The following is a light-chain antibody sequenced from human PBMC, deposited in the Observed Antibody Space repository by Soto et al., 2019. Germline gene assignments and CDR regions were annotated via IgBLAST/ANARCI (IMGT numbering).Light chain of an antibody. J-gene: IGLJ3*02. CDR1: SSDVGSYNL. CDR3: CSYAGGSTFDRM. CDR2: EGI. V-gene: IGLV2-23*03. Sequence: QSALTQPASVSGSPGQSITISCTGISSDVGSYNLVSWYQQHPGKAPQLMIYEGIKRPSGVSDRFSASESGNTASLTISGLQDEDEADYYCCSYAGGSTFDRMFGGGTKLTVL.